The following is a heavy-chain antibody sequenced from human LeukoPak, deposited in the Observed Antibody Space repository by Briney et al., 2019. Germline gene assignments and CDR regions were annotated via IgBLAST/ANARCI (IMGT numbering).Heavy chain of an antibody. J-gene: IGHJ4*02. D-gene: IGHD6-19*01. Sequence: GASLWPSRAATGYTFSSYGMQWVRQAPGMGLEWVAVIWYDGSNKYYADSVRGRFTISRDISKNTLYLQIDSLRAEDTAFYYCARDDVAVTGALDFWGQGTLVTVS. V-gene: IGHV3-33*01. CDR2: IWYDGSNK. CDR1: GYTFSSYG. CDR3: ARDDVAVTGALDF.